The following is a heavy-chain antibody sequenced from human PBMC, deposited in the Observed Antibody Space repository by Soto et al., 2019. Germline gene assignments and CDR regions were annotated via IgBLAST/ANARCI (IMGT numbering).Heavy chain of an antibody. D-gene: IGHD2-15*01. CDR3: ARARGYCSGGSCHYYYYYGMDV. CDR2: IYYSGST. Sequence: PSETLSLTCTVSGGSISSGDYYWSWIRQPPGKGLEWIGYIYYSGSTYYNPSLKSRVTISVDTSKNQFSLKLSSVTAADTAVYYCARARGYCSGGSCHYYYYYGMDVWGQGTTVTVSS. V-gene: IGHV4-30-4*01. J-gene: IGHJ6*02. CDR1: GGSISSGDYY.